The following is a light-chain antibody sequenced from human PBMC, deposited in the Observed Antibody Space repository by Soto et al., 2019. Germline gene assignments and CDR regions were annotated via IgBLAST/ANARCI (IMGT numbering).Light chain of an antibody. CDR2: DVS. J-gene: IGLJ1*01. CDR3: CSYAGSSTPYV. CDR1: SSDVGGYNY. Sequence: QSVLTQPRSVSGSPGQSVTISCTGTSSDVGGYNYVSWYQQHPGKAPKLMIYDVSKRPSGVPDRFSGSKSGNTASLTISGLQAEDEADYYCCSYAGSSTPYVFGTGTKVTVL. V-gene: IGLV2-11*01.